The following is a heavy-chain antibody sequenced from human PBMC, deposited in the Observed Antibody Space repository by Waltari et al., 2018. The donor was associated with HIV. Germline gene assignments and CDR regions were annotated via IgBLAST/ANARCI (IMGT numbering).Heavy chain of an antibody. CDR2: IKSDGSST. D-gene: IGHD4-17*01. CDR1: GFTFSSYW. CDR3: ARPTTVTTGDGYFDL. Sequence: EVQLVESGGGLVQPGGSLRLSCAASGFTFSSYWMHWVRQAPGKGLVWVSRIKSDGSSTTYADSVKGRFTISRDNAKNTLYLQMNSLRAEDTAVYYCARPTTVTTGDGYFDLWGRGTLVTVSS. V-gene: IGHV3-74*01. J-gene: IGHJ2*01.